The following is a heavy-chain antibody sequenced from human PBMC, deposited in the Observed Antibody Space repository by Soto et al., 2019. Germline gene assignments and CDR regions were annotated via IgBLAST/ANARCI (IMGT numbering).Heavy chain of an antibody. Sequence: GGSLRLSCAASGFTFSSYAMSWARQAPGKGLEWVSAISGSGGSTYYADSVKGRFTISRDNSKNTLYLQMNSLRAEDTAVYYCAKLGSRGSGSYQNNYYYYYMDVWGKGTTVTVSS. CDR3: AKLGSRGSGSYQNNYYYYYMDV. CDR1: GFTFSSYA. D-gene: IGHD3-10*01. V-gene: IGHV3-23*01. CDR2: ISGSGGST. J-gene: IGHJ6*03.